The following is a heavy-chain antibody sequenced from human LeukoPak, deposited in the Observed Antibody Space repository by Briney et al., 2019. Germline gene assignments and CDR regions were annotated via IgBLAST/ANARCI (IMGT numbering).Heavy chain of an antibody. Sequence: GGSLRLSCAASGFTFRNYVIHWVRKAPGKGLEWVAVTSSDLNVKLYADSVKGRFTISRDNSRSTLYLQMNSLRPEDTAIYYCAREGYYGSGSPPSLYFDYWGQGTLVTVSS. CDR1: GFTFRNYV. J-gene: IGHJ4*02. CDR3: AREGYYGSGSPPSLYFDY. CDR2: TSSDLNVK. D-gene: IGHD3-10*01. V-gene: IGHV3-30-3*01.